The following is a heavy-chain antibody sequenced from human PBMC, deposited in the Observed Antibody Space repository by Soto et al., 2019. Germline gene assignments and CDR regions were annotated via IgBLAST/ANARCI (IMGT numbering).Heavy chain of an antibody. CDR1: GFSFSIFW. J-gene: IGHJ4*02. D-gene: IGHD1-26*01. CDR3: ATDPDAPRGPIGTYSAY. CDR2: IKSEIDGGTI. Sequence: EAQLVESGGGLVKPGGSLRLSCAASGFSFSIFWMNWVRQAPGRGLEWVGRIKSEIDGGTIDYAAPVEGRFTISRDDSKKILYLEMNSLKTEDTGIYYCATDPDAPRGPIGTYSAYWGQGTLVSVSS. V-gene: IGHV3-15*07.